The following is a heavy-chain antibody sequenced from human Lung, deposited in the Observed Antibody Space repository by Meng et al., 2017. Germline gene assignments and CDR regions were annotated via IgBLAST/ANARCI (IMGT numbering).Heavy chain of an antibody. J-gene: IGHJ4*02. D-gene: IGHD4-11*01. CDR3: ARGPTTMAHDIDY. Sequence: QWQLQECGAGLLKPTETLSLTYVVSGGSFSDYYWSWIRQPPGKGLEWIGEINHSGSTNYNPSLESRATISVDTSQNNLSLKLSSVTAADSAVYYCARGPTTMAHDIDYWGQGTLVTVSS. CDR1: GGSFSDYY. V-gene: IGHV4-34*01. CDR2: INHSGST.